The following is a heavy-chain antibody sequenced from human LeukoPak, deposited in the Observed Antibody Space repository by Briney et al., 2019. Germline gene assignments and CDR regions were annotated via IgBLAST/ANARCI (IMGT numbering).Heavy chain of an antibody. V-gene: IGHV4-34*01. D-gene: IGHD2-2*01. CDR3: ARGRWDIVVVPAAYNWYFDR. CDR1: GFTFSDAW. Sequence: GSLRLSCVGSGFTFSDAWISWVRQAPGKGLEWIGEINHSGSTNYNPSLKSRVTISVDTSKNPFSLRLSSVTAADTAVYYCARGRWDIVVVPAAYNWYFDRWGRGTMV. CDR2: INHSGST. J-gene: IGHJ2*01.